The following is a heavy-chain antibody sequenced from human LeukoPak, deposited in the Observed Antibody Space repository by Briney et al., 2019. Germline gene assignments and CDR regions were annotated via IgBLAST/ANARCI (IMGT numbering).Heavy chain of an antibody. D-gene: IGHD7-27*01. CDR2: IYTSGST. CDR3: ARATHNWGRNRYYFDY. J-gene: IGHJ4*02. Sequence: SETLSLTCTVSGGSISSYYWSWIRQPAGKGLEWIGRIYTSGSTNYNPSLKSRVTISVDTSKNQFSLKLSSVTAADTAVYYCARATHNWGRNRYYFDYWGQGTLVTVSS. V-gene: IGHV4-4*07. CDR1: GGSISSYY.